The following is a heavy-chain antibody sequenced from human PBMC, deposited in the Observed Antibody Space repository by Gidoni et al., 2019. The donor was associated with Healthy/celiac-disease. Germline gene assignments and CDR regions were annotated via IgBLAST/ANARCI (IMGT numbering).Heavy chain of an antibody. CDR2: ISYDGSNK. J-gene: IGHJ4*02. CDR1: GFTFSSYA. D-gene: IGHD3-10*01. CDR3: ARGYYGSGSYDLDY. Sequence: QVQLVASGACVVQPGRSLRPSCSASGFTFSSYAMHWVRQAPGKGLEWVAVISYDGSNKYYADSVKGRFTISRDNSKNTLYLQMNSLRAEDTAVYYCARGYYGSGSYDLDYWGQGTLVTVSS. V-gene: IGHV3-30*04.